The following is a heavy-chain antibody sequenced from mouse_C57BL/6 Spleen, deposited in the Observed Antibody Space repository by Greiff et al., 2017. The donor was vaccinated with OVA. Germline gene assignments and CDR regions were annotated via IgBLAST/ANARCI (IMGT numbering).Heavy chain of an antibody. CDR2: ISSGGSYT. J-gene: IGHJ2*01. CDR3: ARQRMVTTEADY. D-gene: IGHD2-2*01. Sequence: EVKLMESGGDLVKPGGSLKLSCAASGFTFSSYGMSWVRQTPDKRLEWVATISSGGSYTYYPDSVKGRFTISRDNAKNTLYLQMSSLKSEDTAMYYCARQRMVTTEADYWGQGTTLTVSS. V-gene: IGHV5-6*01. CDR1: GFTFSSYG.